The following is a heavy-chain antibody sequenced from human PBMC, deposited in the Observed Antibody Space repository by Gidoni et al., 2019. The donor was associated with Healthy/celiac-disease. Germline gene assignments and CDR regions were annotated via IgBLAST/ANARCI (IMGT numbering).Heavy chain of an antibody. J-gene: IGHJ3*01. CDR2: IIPILGIA. CDR1: GGTFSSYA. CDR3: ARTTGEGWAFDL. D-gene: IGHD7-27*01. V-gene: IGHV1-69*04. Sequence: QGQLVQHGAEVKKPGDAVKVSCKESGGTFSSYAISWVRQAPGQGLEWMGRIIPILGIATYAQQFQGSVTITADKSTSTAYMELSSLSSEDSAVYYCARTTGEGWAFDLWGQGTLVTVSS.